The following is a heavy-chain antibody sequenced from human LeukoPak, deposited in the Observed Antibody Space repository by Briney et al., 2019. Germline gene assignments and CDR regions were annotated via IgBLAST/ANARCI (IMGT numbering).Heavy chain of an antibody. CDR1: GYRFASFW. CDR2: IYSGDSDT. V-gene: IGHV5-51*01. CDR3: AMRHSSGWHDF. Sequence: GESLKISCKAPGYRFASFWTGWVRQMPAKGREWMGIIYSGDSDTRYSTSLQGQVTISADKSISTAYLQWCPLKASDTAMYFCAMRHSSGWHDFWGQGTLVTVSS. J-gene: IGHJ4*02. D-gene: IGHD6-19*01.